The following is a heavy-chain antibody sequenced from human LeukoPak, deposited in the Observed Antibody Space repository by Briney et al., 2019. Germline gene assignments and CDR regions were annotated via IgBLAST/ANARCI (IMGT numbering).Heavy chain of an antibody. CDR2: IYYSGST. CDR3: ARGRFCSNTSCYADY. CDR1: GGSISSGGYY. V-gene: IGHV4-31*03. D-gene: IGHD2-2*01. Sequence: PSETLSLTCTVSGGSISSGGYYWSWLRQHPGKGLEWIGYIYYSGSTYYNPSLKSRVTISVDTSKNQFSLRLSSVTAADTAVYYCARGRFCSNTSCYADYWGQGTLVTVSS. J-gene: IGHJ4*02.